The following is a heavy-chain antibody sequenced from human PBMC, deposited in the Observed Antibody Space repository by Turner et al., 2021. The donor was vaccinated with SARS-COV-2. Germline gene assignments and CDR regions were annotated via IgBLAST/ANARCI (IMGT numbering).Heavy chain of an antibody. CDR3: ATPSDRLAAADGFDI. D-gene: IGHD6-13*01. J-gene: IGHJ3*02. V-gene: IGHV4-59*08. Sequence: QVLLQASGPGLVKPSETLSLTCTVSGGSISSYYWAWIRQPPGKRLEWIGYIYYRGSTNYNPSLKSRVTISGDTSKNQFSLRMTSVTASDTAVYYCATPSDRLAAADGFDIWGHGTLVAVTS. CDR1: GGSISSYY. CDR2: IYYRGST.